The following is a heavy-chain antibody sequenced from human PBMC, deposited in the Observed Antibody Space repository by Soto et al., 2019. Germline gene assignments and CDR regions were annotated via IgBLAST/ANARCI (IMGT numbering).Heavy chain of an antibody. V-gene: IGHV1-69*13. J-gene: IGHJ4*02. CDR3: ARASYYYDRSGYYYGFDY. D-gene: IGHD3-22*01. CDR2: IIPIFGTA. CDR1: GGTFSSYA. Sequence: SVKVSCKASGGTFSSYAISWVRQAPGQGLEWMGGIIPIFGTANYAQKFQGRVTITADESTSTAYMELSSLRSEDTAVYYCARASYYYDRSGYYYGFDYWGQGTLVTVSS.